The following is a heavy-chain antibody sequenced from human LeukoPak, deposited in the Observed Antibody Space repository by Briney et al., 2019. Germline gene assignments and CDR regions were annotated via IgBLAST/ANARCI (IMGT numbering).Heavy chain of an antibody. D-gene: IGHD6-25*01. Sequence: SETLSLTCSVSGGSIRSSHSFWGWIRQPLEKGLEWIATIYENGNTYYSPSLKSRVTISVDTSNNEFSLNLNSVTAADTAMYYCARATAAPSSYYFDHWGQGTLVTVSS. CDR2: IYENGNT. CDR3: ARATAAPSSYYFDH. CDR1: GGSIRSSHSF. V-gene: IGHV4-39*07. J-gene: IGHJ4*02.